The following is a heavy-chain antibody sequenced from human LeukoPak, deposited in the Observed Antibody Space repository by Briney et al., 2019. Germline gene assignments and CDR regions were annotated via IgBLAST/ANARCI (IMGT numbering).Heavy chain of an antibody. CDR1: GYTFTSYA. J-gene: IGHJ6*02. D-gene: IGHD3-22*01. V-gene: IGHV1-3*01. CDR3: ARSLYYYDSSGYSYYYYGMDV. CDR2: INAGNGNT. Sequence: ASVKVSCKASGYTFTSYAMHWVRQAPGQRLEWMGWINAGNGNTKYSQKFQGRVTITRDTSASTAYMELSSLRSEDTAVYYCARSLYYYDSSGYSYYYYGMDVWGQGTTVTVSS.